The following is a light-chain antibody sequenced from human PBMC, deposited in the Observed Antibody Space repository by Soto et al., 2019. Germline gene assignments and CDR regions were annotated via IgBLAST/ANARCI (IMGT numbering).Light chain of an antibody. V-gene: IGKV3-15*01. CDR2: RAS. CDR1: QTIYSN. CDR3: QQYNNWPPIT. J-gene: IGKJ5*01. Sequence: IQMTQSPATLSVSPGERATLSCRASQTIYSNVAWYQQRPGQAPRLLIYRASARATGIPARFSGSGSGTEFTLTIGSLQSEDFGVYYCQQYNNWPPITFGQGTRLEIK.